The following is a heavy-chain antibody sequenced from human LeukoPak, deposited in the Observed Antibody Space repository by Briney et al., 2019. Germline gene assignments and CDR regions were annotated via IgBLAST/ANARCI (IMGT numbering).Heavy chain of an antibody. J-gene: IGHJ4*02. CDR1: GFTFDDYA. Sequence: GGSLRFSCAASGFTFDDYAMYWVRQAPGKGLEWVSGISWNSGSIGYADSVKGRFTISRDNAKNSLYLQMNSLRAEDTGVYYCARDFYDGFALDYWGQGTLVTVSS. CDR2: ISWNSGSI. D-gene: IGHD2/OR15-2a*01. CDR3: ARDFYDGFALDY. V-gene: IGHV3-9*01.